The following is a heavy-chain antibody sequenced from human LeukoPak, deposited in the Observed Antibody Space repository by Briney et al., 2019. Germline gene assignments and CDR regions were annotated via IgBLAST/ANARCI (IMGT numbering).Heavy chain of an antibody. J-gene: IGHJ4*02. CDR3: AREGGSSWLYYFDY. D-gene: IGHD6-13*01. CDR1: GYTFTSYA. CDR2: INTNTGNP. V-gene: IGHV7-4-1*02. Sequence: GASVKVSCKASGYTFTSYAMNWVRQAPGQGLEWMEWINTNTGNPTYAQGFTGRFVFSLDTSVSTAYLQISSLKAEDTAVYYCAREGGSSWLYYFDYWGQGTLVTVSS.